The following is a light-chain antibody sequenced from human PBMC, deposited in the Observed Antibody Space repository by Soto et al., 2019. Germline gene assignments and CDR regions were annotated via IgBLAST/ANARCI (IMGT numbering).Light chain of an antibody. V-gene: IGLV2-14*01. J-gene: IGLJ3*02. CDR2: EVT. Sequence: QSALTQPASVSGSPGQSISISCTATSSDVGGYNYVSWYQQHPGKAPKLIIYEVTNRPPGVSNRFSGSKSGNTASLTISGLQAEDEADYYCISYRSGTTLVFGGGTKLTVL. CDR1: SSDVGGYNY. CDR3: ISYRSGTTLV.